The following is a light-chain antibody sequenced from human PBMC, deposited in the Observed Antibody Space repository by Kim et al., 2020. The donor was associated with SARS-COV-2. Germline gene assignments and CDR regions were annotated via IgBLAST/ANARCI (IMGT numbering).Light chain of an antibody. CDR2: EVN. V-gene: IGLV2-8*01. Sequence: GQAVTISCAGTRSDVGGYNHVSWYQQHPGQAPKLMIYEVNKRPSGVPDRVSGSKSGNTASLTVSGLQADDEADYYCSSYAGSNNYVFGSGTKVTVL. J-gene: IGLJ1*01. CDR3: SSYAGSNNYV. CDR1: RSDVGGYNH.